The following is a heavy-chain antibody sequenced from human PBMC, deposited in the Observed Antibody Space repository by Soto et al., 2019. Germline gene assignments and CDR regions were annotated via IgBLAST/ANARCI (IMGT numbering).Heavy chain of an antibody. CDR2: IYYSGST. D-gene: IGHD4-17*01. CDR3: ARDYTVTTNYYYYGMDV. CDR1: GGSISSGDYY. Sequence: SETLSLTCTVSGGSISSGDYYWSWIRRPPGKGLEWIGYIYYSGSTYYNPSLKSRVTISVDTSKNQFSLKLSSVTAADTAVYYCARDYTVTTNYYYYGMDVWGQGTSVTVSS. J-gene: IGHJ6*02. V-gene: IGHV4-30-4*01.